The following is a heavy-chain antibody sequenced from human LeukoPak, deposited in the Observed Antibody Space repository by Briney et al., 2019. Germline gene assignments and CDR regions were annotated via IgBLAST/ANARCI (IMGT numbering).Heavy chain of an antibody. D-gene: IGHD5-24*01. CDR2: VHYSGTT. Sequence: SETLSLTCTVSGVSISSSNNFWGWIRQPPGKGLEWIGSVHYSGTTYYIPSLKSRVTISVDTSKNQFSLKLSSVTAADTAVYYCARHVEEDGYNAKTFGYWGQGTLVTVSS. J-gene: IGHJ4*02. V-gene: IGHV4-39*01. CDR3: ARHVEEDGYNAKTFGY. CDR1: GVSISSSNNF.